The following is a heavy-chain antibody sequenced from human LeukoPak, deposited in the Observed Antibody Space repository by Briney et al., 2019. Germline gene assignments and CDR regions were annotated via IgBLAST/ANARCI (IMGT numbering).Heavy chain of an antibody. D-gene: IGHD3-10*01. CDR1: GDSITGFY. Sequence: PSETLSLTCTVSGDSITGFYWNWIRQPPGKGLEWIGYIHYSGTTNYNPSLKSRVTISVDTSKNQFSLKLSSVTAADTAVYYCARGVITMVRGVNIDYWGQGTLVTVSS. J-gene: IGHJ4*02. CDR3: ARGVITMVRGVNIDY. CDR2: IHYSGTT. V-gene: IGHV4-59*12.